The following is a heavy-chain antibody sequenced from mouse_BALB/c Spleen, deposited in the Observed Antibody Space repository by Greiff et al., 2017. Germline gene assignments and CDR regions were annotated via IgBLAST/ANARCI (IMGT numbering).Heavy chain of an antibody. CDR2: IRNKANGYTT. CDR3: ARRYYGSSYDYYAMDY. CDR1: GFTFTDYY. D-gene: IGHD1-1*01. J-gene: IGHJ4*01. V-gene: IGHV7-3*02. Sequence: EVKLVESGGGLVQPGGSLRLSCATSGFTFTDYYMSWVRQPPGKALEWLGFIRNKANGYTTEYSASVKGRFTISRDNSQSILYLQMNTLRAEDSATYYCARRYYGSSYDYYAMDYWGQGTSVTVSS.